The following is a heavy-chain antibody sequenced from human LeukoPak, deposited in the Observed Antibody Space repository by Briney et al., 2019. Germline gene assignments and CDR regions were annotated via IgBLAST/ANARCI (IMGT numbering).Heavy chain of an antibody. Sequence: GGSLRLSCAASGFTFSNYWMTWVRRAPGKGLEWVSSISSSSSYIYYADSVKGRFTISRDNAKNSLYLQMNSLRAEDTAVYYCARDTYGHYYFDYWGQGTLVTVSS. D-gene: IGHD2-21*01. CDR1: GFTFSNYW. CDR2: ISSSSSYI. J-gene: IGHJ4*02. V-gene: IGHV3-21*01. CDR3: ARDTYGHYYFDY.